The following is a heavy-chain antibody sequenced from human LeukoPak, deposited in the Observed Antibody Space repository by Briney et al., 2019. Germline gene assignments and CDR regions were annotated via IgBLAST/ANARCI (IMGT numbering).Heavy chain of an antibody. CDR2: IKNDGSTT. CDR3: VRGGSFYTSAINYYFDI. Sequence: GGSLRLSCAASVLTFSFGTYWMHWVRQAPGKGLVWVSYIKNDGSTTKHADSVKGRFTISRDNAKNTLYLQMNSLRAEDTAVYYWVRGGSFYTSAINYYFDIDGQGSLVTVSS. V-gene: IGHV3-74*03. D-gene: IGHD2/OR15-2a*01. CDR1: VLTFSFGTYW. J-gene: IGHJ4*02.